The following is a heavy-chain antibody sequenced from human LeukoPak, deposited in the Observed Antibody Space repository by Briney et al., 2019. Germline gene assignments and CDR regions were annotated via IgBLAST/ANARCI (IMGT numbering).Heavy chain of an antibody. CDR2: IIPIFGTA. CDR3: ARVGVDIVATIKINWFDP. J-gene: IGHJ5*02. D-gene: IGHD5-12*01. V-gene: IGHV1-69*13. Sequence: SVKVSCKASGGTFSSYAISWVRQAPGQGLEWMGGIIPIFGTANYAQKFQGRVTITADESTSTAYMELSSLRSEDTAVYYCARVGVDIVATIKINWFDPWGQGTLVTVSS. CDR1: GGTFSSYA.